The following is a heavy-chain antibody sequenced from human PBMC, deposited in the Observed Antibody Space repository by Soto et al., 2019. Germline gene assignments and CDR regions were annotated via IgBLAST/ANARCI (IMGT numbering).Heavy chain of an antibody. CDR1: GTTFNTFA. J-gene: IGHJ4*02. CDR2: IIPVLGPA. Sequence: GASVKVSCKASGTTFNTFAISWVRQAPGQGLEWMGGIIPVLGPAFYSQKFQGRVTITADKSTTTAYLELSSLRSEDTAVYYCARAAKRYFDKWGQGTLVTVSS. CDR3: ARAAKRYFDK. V-gene: IGHV1-69*10.